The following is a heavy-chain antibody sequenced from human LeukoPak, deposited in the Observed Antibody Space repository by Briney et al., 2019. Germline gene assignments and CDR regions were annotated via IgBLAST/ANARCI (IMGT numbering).Heavy chain of an antibody. D-gene: IGHD2-15*01. Sequence: GGSLRLSCAASGFTFSNYAMSWVRQAPGKGLEWVSAISGGGNSTYYADSVKGRFTISTDNSKNTLFLQMNSLRAEDTAVYYCAKARAVVVVAATNYWGQGTLVTVSS. J-gene: IGHJ4*02. CDR3: AKARAVVVVAATNY. CDR1: GFTFSNYA. CDR2: ISGGGNST. V-gene: IGHV3-23*01.